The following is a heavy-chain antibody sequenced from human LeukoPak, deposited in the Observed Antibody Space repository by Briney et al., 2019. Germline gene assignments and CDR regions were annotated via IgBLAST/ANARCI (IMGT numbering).Heavy chain of an antibody. CDR2: INPNSGGT. D-gene: IGHD3-22*01. CDR1: GYTFTGYY. J-gene: IGHJ4*02. Sequence: ASVKVSCKASGYTFTGYYMHWVRQTPGQGLEWMGWINPNSGGTNYAQKFQGRVTMTRDTSISTAYMELSRLRSDDTAVYYCARVISSGPKFGYWGQGTLVTVSS. V-gene: IGHV1-2*02. CDR3: ARVISSGPKFGY.